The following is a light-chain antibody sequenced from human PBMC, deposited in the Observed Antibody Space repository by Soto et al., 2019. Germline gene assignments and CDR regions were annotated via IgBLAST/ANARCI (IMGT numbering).Light chain of an antibody. CDR2: GAS. CDR1: QSVSSN. Sequence: EIVMTQSPATLSLSPGDRATLSCTASQSVSSNSLAWYQQIPGQPPRLLIYGASTRATGIPARFSGSGSGTEFTLTISSLQSEDFAVYYCQQYHNGPPTWTFGEGTKVDI. V-gene: IGKV3-15*01. CDR3: QQYHNGPPTWT. J-gene: IGKJ1*01.